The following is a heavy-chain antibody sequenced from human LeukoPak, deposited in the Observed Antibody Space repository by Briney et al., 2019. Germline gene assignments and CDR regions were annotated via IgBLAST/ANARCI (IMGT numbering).Heavy chain of an antibody. CDR3: ANVAFYYSSGTYV. J-gene: IGHJ4*02. D-gene: IGHD3-10*01. V-gene: IGHV3-23*01. CDR2: IGGSGSST. Sequence: GGSLRLSCAASGFTFSNYAMSWVRQAPGKGLEWVSSIGGSGSSTYYADSVKGRFTISRDNSKNTLYLQMNSLRAEDTAVYHCANVAFYYSSGTYVWGQGTLVTVSS. CDR1: GFTFSNYA.